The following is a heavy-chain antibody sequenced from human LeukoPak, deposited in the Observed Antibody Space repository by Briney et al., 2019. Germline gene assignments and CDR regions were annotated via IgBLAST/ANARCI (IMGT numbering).Heavy chain of an antibody. Sequence: ASVKVSCKASGYSFTDFYMHWVRQAPGQGLEWMGWINPNSGGTNYAQKFQGRVTMTRDTSISTAYMELSRLRSDDTAVYYRARDGSSGYDFGIDYWGQGTLVTVSS. D-gene: IGHD5-12*01. CDR1: GYSFTDFY. CDR2: INPNSGGT. CDR3: ARDGSSGYDFGIDY. V-gene: IGHV1-2*02. J-gene: IGHJ4*02.